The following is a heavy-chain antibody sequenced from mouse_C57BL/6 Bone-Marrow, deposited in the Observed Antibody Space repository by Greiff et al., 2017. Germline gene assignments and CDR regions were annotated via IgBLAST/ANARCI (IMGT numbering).Heavy chain of an antibody. CDR3: ARVEFDGSSGDWYFDG. D-gene: IGHD1-1*01. Sequence: VKLVESGPELVKPGASVKLSCKASGYTFTSYDINWVKQRPGQGLEWIGWIYPRDGSTKYNEKFKGKATLTVDTSSSTAYMELHSLTSEDSAVYYCARVEFDGSSGDWYFDGGGTGTTVTVSS. V-gene: IGHV1-85*01. CDR1: GYTFTSYD. CDR2: IYPRDGST. J-gene: IGHJ1*03.